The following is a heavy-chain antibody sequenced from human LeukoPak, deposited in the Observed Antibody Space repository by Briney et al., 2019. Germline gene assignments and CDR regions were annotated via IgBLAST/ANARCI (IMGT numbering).Heavy chain of an antibody. Sequence: GGSLTLSCVASGFTFSRYTMHWVRQTPGKGLEWVAVISYDGSNKYYADSVKGRFTISRDNSKNTLYLQMNSLRAEDTAVYYCASNMYYYDSSSFDYWGQGTLVTVSS. CDR1: GFTFSRYT. D-gene: IGHD3-22*01. CDR2: ISYDGSNK. V-gene: IGHV3-30*04. J-gene: IGHJ4*02. CDR3: ASNMYYYDSSSFDY.